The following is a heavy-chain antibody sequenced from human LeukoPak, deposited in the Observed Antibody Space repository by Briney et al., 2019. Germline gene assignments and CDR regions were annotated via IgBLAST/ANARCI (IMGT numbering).Heavy chain of an antibody. V-gene: IGHV1-18*01. CDR1: GYTFTSYG. D-gene: IGHD2-2*01. Sequence: ASVKVSCKASGYTFTSYGISRVRQAPGQGLEWMGWISAYNGNTNYAQKLQGRVTMTTDTSTSTAYMERRSLRSDDTAVYYCARRGYCSSTSCLSGFDYWGQGTLVTVSS. CDR3: ARRGYCSSTSCLSGFDY. CDR2: ISAYNGNT. J-gene: IGHJ4*02.